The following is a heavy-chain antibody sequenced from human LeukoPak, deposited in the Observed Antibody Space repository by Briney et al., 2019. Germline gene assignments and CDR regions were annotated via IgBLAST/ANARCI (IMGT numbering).Heavy chain of an antibody. CDR3: ANGDYWGDY. CDR1: GGSFSGYY. J-gene: IGHJ4*02. Sequence: SETRSLTCAVYGGSFSGYYWSWIRQPPGKGLEWIGEVNHSGSTNYNPSLKSRVTISVDTSKKQFFLKVNSMTAADTAVYYCANGDYWGDYWGQGTLVTVSS. CDR2: VNHSGST. D-gene: IGHD4-17*01. V-gene: IGHV4-34*01.